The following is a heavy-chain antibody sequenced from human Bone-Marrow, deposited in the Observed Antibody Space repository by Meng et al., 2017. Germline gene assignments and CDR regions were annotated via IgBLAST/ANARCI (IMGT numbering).Heavy chain of an antibody. V-gene: IGHV1-24*01. Sequence: SVKVSCKVSGYTLTELSMHWVRQAPGKGLEWMGGFDPEDGETIYAQKFQGRVTMTEDTSTDTAYMELSSLRSEDTAVYYCARDEDISAAGKLFGDYWGQGTLVTVSS. CDR2: FDPEDGET. CDR3: ARDEDISAAGKLFGDY. D-gene: IGHD6-25*01. CDR1: GYTLTELS. J-gene: IGHJ4*02.